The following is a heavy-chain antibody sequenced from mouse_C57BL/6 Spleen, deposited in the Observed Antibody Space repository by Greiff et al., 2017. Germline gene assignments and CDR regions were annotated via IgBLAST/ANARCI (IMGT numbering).Heavy chain of an antibody. D-gene: IGHD1-1*01. V-gene: IGHV2-2*01. Sequence: QVQLKESGPGLVQPSQSLSITCTVSGFSLTSYGVHWVRQSPGKGLEWLGVIWSGGSTDYNAAFISRLSISKDNSKSQVFFKMNSLQADDTAIYYCARNWKVATYYAMDYWGQGTSVTVSS. CDR2: IWSGGST. J-gene: IGHJ4*01. CDR1: GFSLTSYG. CDR3: ARNWKVATYYAMDY.